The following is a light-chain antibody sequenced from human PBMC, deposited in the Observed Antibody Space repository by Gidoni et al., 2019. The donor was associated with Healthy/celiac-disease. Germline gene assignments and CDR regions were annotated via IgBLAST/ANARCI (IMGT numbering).Light chain of an antibody. J-gene: IGKJ2*01. V-gene: IGKV3-11*01. CDR2: DAA. CDR1: QSVSSY. Sequence: EIVLTQSPATLFLSPGERATRSCRASQSVSSYLARYQQKPGQAPRLLIYDAANRATGIPARFSGDGSGTDFTLTISSLEPEDFAVYYCQQRGTFGQGTKLEIK. CDR3: QQRGT.